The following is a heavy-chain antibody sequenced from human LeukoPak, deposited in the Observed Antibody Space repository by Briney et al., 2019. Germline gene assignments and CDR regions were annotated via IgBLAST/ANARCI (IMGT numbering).Heavy chain of an antibody. CDR2: ISSSGSTI. Sequence: GGSLRLSCAASGFTFSSYEMNWVRQAPGKGLEWVSYISSSGSTIYYADSVKGRFTISRDNAKNSLYLQMNSLRAEDTAVYYCARDPVDSLVGATPLDYWGQGTLVTVSS. CDR1: GFTFSSYE. V-gene: IGHV3-48*03. J-gene: IGHJ4*02. CDR3: ARDPVDSLVGATPLDY. D-gene: IGHD1-26*01.